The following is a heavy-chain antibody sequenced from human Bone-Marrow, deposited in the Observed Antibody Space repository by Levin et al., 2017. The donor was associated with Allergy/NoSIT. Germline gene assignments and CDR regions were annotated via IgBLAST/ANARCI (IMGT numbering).Heavy chain of an antibody. CDR1: DVSIRNYY. V-gene: IGHV4-59*01. CDR2: IFYSVST. D-gene: IGHD7-27*01. Sequence: SETLSLTCSVSDVSIRNYYWSWIRQPPGKGLEYVGDIFYSVSTNYNPFLKSRVTMSVDTSKNQFSLRLKSLTAADTAVYYCARVGPATGGLDSWGPGTLVIVSS. J-gene: IGHJ4*02. CDR3: ARVGPATGGLDS.